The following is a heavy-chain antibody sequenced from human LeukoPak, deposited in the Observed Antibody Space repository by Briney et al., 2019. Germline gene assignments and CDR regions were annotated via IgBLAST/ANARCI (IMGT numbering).Heavy chain of an antibody. V-gene: IGHV3-30*02. CDR2: IRYVGSNK. CDR1: GFTFSSYG. J-gene: IGHJ4*02. Sequence: PGGSLRLSCAASGFTFSSYGMHWVRLAPGKGLEWVAFIRYVGSNKYYADSVKGRFTISRDNSKNTLYLQMNSLRAEDTAVYYCAKDHRFGELFGFDYWGQGTLVTVSS. CDR3: AKDHRFGELFGFDY. D-gene: IGHD3-10*01.